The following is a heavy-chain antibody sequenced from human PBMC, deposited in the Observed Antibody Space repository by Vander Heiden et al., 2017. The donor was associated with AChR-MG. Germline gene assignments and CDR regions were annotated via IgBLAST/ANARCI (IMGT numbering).Heavy chain of an antibody. CDR3: ARDRPIAARRYYYYYGMDV. CDR1: ESTVSSNY. Sequence: EVQLVETGGGLLQPGGSLIRSCAASESTVSSNYMSWVRQGPGKGLEWVSVIYSCGSTYYADSVKGRFTISRDNSKNTLYLQMNSLRAEDTAVYYCARDRPIAARRYYYYYGMDVWGQGTTVTVSS. V-gene: IGHV3-53*02. CDR2: IYSCGST. D-gene: IGHD6-6*01. J-gene: IGHJ6*02.